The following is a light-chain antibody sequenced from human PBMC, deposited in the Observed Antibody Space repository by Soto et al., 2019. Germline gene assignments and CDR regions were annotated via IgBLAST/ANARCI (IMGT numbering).Light chain of an antibody. CDR3: SSYGGSNTVV. CDR1: SSDVGGYNH. Sequence: QSALTQPPSASGSPGQSVTISCTGSSSDVGGYNHVSWHQQHPGKAPKLMIYEVSKRPSGVPDRLSGSKSGNTASLTVSGLQAEDEADYYCSSYGGSNTVVFGGGTKLTVL. CDR2: EVS. V-gene: IGLV2-8*01. J-gene: IGLJ2*01.